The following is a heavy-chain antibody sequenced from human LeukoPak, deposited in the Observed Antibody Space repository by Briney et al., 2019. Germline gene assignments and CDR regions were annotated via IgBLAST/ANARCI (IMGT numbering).Heavy chain of an antibody. CDR2: INPNSGDT. D-gene: IGHD3-16*01. CDR1: GYIFTGYY. V-gene: IGHV1-2*02. Sequence: ASVKVSCRASGYIFTGYYMHWVRQAPGQGLEWMGWINPNSGDTNYAQKFQGRVTMTRDTSISTAYMELSRLRSDDTAVYYCARVRYRLAETYIDYWGQGTLVTVSS. CDR3: ARVRYRLAETYIDY. J-gene: IGHJ4*02.